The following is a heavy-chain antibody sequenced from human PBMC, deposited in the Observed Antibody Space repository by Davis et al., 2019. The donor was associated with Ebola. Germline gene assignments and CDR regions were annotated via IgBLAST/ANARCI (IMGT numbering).Heavy chain of an antibody. J-gene: IGHJ2*01. Sequence: GESLKISCTASGFTFSKYGIYWVRQAPGKGLEWVTIIWYDGSNQYYAESVKGRFTISRDNSKNTVYLQMNYLRAADTAMYYCARVLGVEPHWYFDLWGRGTLVTVSS. CDR2: IWYDGSNQ. CDR1: GFTFSKYG. CDR3: ARVLGVEPHWYFDL. V-gene: IGHV3-33*07. D-gene: IGHD3-16*01.